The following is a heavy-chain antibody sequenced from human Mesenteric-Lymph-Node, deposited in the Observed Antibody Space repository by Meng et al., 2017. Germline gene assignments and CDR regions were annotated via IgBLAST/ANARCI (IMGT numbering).Heavy chain of an antibody. V-gene: IGHV1-2*06. J-gene: IGHJ5*02. Sequence: QVQLVQPGAEVKKPGAAGKVYCKASGSTFTDYYMQWVRQAPGQGLEWMGRLNPNRGDTNYAQKFQGRVTMTRDTSISTAYMELSRLTSDDTAVYYCARGIVDGYGGDSWFDPWGQGTLVTVSS. CDR3: ARGIVDGYGGDSWFDP. CDR1: GSTFTDYY. D-gene: IGHD5-18*01. CDR2: LNPNRGDT.